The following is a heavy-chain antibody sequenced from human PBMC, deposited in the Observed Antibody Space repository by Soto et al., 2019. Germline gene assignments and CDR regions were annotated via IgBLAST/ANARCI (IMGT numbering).Heavy chain of an antibody. CDR3: TRSGKSLLDY. J-gene: IGHJ4*02. Sequence: QVQLQESGPGLVEPSQTLSLNCTVSGASISSGDFYWSWVRQSLDKGLEWIGHFSYNWSSYYNPSLKSRVTSSVDPSNNQFSVKLTSVIPADTAVYFCTRSGKSLLDYWGQGALVAVSA. CDR2: FSYNWSS. CDR1: GASISSGDFY. D-gene: IGHD1-26*01. V-gene: IGHV4-30-4*01.